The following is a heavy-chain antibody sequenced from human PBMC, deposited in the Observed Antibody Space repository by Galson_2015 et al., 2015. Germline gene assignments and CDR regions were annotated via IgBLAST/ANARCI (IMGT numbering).Heavy chain of an antibody. CDR1: GGSVSSGSYY. Sequence: SETLSLTCAVSGGSVSSGSYYWSWIRQPPGKELEWIGYIYYSESTNYNPSLKSRVTISVDTSKNQFSLKLTSVTAADTAVYYCARATYQLLGGPTWGWLDPWGQGTLVTVSS. V-gene: IGHV4-61*01. J-gene: IGHJ5*02. CDR3: ARATYQLLGGPTWGWLDP. CDR2: IYYSEST. D-gene: IGHD2-2*01.